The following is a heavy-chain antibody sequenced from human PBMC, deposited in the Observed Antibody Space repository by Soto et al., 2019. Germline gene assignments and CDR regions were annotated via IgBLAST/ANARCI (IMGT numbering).Heavy chain of an antibody. J-gene: IGHJ6*02. CDR3: ARSQGSSTSLEIYYYYYYGMDV. D-gene: IGHD2-2*01. CDR2: IIPIPGTA. Sequence: QVQLVQSGAEVKKPGSSVKVACKASGGTFCSYAISWVRQAPGQGLEWMGGIIPIPGTAHYAQKFQGRVTIAADESTSTAYMEPSSLRSEDTAVYYCARSQGSSTSLEIYYYYYYGMDVWGQGTTVTVSS. V-gene: IGHV1-69*01. CDR1: GGTFCSYA.